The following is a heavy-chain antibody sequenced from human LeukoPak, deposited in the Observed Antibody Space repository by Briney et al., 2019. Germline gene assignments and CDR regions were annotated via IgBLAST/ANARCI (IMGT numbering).Heavy chain of an antibody. CDR1: GFTFSSYA. CDR2: ISYDGSNK. J-gene: IGHJ3*02. D-gene: IGHD1-26*01. CDR3: ARAGLSGSYYGAFDI. V-gene: IGHV3-30-3*01. Sequence: GGSLRLSCAASGFTFSSYAMHWVRQAPGKGLEWVAVISYDGSNKYYADSVKGRFTISRDNSKNTLYLQMNSLRAEDTAVYYCARAGLSGSYYGAFDIWGQGTMVTVSS.